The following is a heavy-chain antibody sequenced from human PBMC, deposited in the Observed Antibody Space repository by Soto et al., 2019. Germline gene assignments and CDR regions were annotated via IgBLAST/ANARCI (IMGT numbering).Heavy chain of an antibody. D-gene: IGHD2-8*01. V-gene: IGHV3-21*01. J-gene: IGHJ6*02. Sequence: EVQLVESGGGLVKPGGSLRLSCAASGFTFSSYSMNWVRQAPGKGLVWVSSISSSSSYIYYADSVKGRFTISRDNAKNAVYLQMNSLRAEDTAVYYCARETKPYYYYGMDVWGQGTTVTVSS. CDR1: GFTFSSYS. CDR2: ISSSSSYI. CDR3: ARETKPYYYYGMDV.